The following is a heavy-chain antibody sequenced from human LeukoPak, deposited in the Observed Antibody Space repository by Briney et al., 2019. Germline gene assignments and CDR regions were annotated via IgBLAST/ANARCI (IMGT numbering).Heavy chain of an antibody. D-gene: IGHD3-10*01. CDR2: IYYSGST. J-gene: IGHJ4*02. CDR1: GGSISGGGYY. Sequence: SQTLSLTCTVSGGSISGGGYYWSWIRQHPGKGLEWIGYIYYSGSTYYNPSLKSRVTISVDTSKNQFSLKLSSVTAADTAVYYCARGYGSGRYFDYWGQGTLVTVSS. CDR3: ARGYGSGRYFDY. V-gene: IGHV4-31*03.